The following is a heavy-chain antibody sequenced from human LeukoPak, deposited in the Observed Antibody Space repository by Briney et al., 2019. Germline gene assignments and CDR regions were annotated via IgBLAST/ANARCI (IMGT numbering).Heavy chain of an antibody. CDR1: GFTFGDYA. D-gene: IGHD5-18*01. CDR3: TRYSGRTDY. V-gene: IGHV3-49*04. CDR2: IRSKAYGGTT. Sequence: GGSLRLSCTASGFTFGDYAMSWVRQAPGKGLEWVGFIRSKAYGGTTEYAASVKGRFTISRDDSKSIAYLQMNSLKTEDTAVYYCTRYSGRTDYWGQGTLVTVSS. J-gene: IGHJ4*02.